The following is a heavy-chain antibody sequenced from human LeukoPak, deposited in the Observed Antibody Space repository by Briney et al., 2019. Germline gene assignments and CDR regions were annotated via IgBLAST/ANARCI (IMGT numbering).Heavy chain of an antibody. CDR1: GYTFTGYY. CDR3: ATPRPQVYYDILTGYSY. CDR2: INSNSGGT. Sequence: ASVKVSCKASGYTFTGYYMHWVRQAPGQGLEWMGWINSNSGGTNYAQKFQGRVTMTEDTSTDTAYMELSSLRSEDTAVYYCATPRPQVYYDILTGYSYWGQGTLVTVSS. J-gene: IGHJ4*02. D-gene: IGHD3-9*01. V-gene: IGHV1-2*02.